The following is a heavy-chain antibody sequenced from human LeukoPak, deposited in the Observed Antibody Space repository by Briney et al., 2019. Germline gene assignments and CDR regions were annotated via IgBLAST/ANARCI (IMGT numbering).Heavy chain of an antibody. D-gene: IGHD1-26*01. J-gene: IGHJ6*03. CDR2: ITSSSIYI. CDR1: GFTFSSYT. Sequence: GGSLRLSCAASGFTFSSYTMNWVRQAPGKGLEWVSSITSSSIYIYYTDSVKGRFTISRDNAKNSLYLQMNSLRAEDTAVYYCARDPYSGNYGNYYYYYMDVWGKGTTVTISS. V-gene: IGHV3-21*01. CDR3: ARDPYSGNYGNYYYYYMDV.